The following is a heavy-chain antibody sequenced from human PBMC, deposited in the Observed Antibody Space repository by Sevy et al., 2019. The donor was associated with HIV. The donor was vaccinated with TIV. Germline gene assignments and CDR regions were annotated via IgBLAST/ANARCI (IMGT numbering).Heavy chain of an antibody. D-gene: IGHD3-10*01. Sequence: SETLSLTCAVYGGSLSGYYWSWIRQPPGKGLEWIGEINHSGSSNYNPTLKSRVTISVDTSKNQFSLKLSSVTAADTAVYYCARGLTMVRGVIILGYYYYYGMDVWGQGTTVTVSS. CDR3: ARGLTMVRGVIILGYYYYYGMDV. J-gene: IGHJ6*02. CDR1: GGSLSGYY. CDR2: INHSGSS. V-gene: IGHV4-34*01.